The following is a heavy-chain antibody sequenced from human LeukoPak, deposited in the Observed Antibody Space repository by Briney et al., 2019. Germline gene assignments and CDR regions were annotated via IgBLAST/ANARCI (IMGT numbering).Heavy chain of an antibody. CDR2: VDPNSGGT. CDR1: GYAFTGYY. V-gene: IGHV1-2*06. D-gene: IGHD2-15*01. CDR3: ARGPRYCSGDGSFCALDY. Sequence: ASVKFSCKTSGYAFTGYYMHWVRQAPGQGLEWMGRVDPNSGGTNYAQKFQDRVTMTRDTSITTAYMELSRLRSDDTAVYYCARGPRYCSGDGSFCALDYWGQGTLVTVSS. J-gene: IGHJ4*02.